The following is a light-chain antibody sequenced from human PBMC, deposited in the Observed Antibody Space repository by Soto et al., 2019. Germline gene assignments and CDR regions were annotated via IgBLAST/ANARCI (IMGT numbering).Light chain of an antibody. Sequence: DIQMTQSPSSLSASVGDRVTITCRTSQGISTYLNWYQQKPGKAPKLLIYAASSLQSGVPSWFSGSGSETDFTLTISSLQPEDFATYSCQQSYSTTWTFGQGTKVEIK. V-gene: IGKV1-39*01. CDR2: AAS. CDR1: QGISTY. CDR3: QQSYSTTWT. J-gene: IGKJ1*01.